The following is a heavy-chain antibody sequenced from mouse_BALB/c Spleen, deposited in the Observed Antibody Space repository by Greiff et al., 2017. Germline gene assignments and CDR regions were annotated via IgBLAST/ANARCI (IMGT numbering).Heavy chain of an antibody. CDR2: IDTSDSYT. J-gene: IGHJ2*01. CDR1: GYTFTDYW. D-gene: IGHD1-1*01. Sequence: VQLQQPGAELVMPGASVKMSCKASGYTFTDYWMHWVKQRPGQGLEWIGAIDTSDSYTSYNQKFKGKATLTVDESSSTAYMQLSSLTSEDSAVYYCASTVVAYDYWGQGTTLTVSS. CDR3: ASTVVAYDY. V-gene: IGHV1-69*01.